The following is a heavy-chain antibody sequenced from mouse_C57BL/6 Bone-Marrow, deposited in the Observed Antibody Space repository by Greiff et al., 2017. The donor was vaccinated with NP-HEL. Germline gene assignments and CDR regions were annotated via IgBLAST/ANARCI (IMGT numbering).Heavy chain of an antibody. CDR2: IWTGGGT. Sequence: VKLMESGPGLVAPSQSLSITCTVSGFSLTSYAISWVRQPPGKGLEWLGVIWTGGGTNYNSALKSRLSISKDNSKSQVFLKMNSLQTDDTARYYCARCHSSYLYWYFDVWGTGTTVTVSS. J-gene: IGHJ1*03. D-gene: IGHD1-1*01. V-gene: IGHV2-9-1*01. CDR1: GFSLTSYA. CDR3: ARCHSSYLYWYFDV.